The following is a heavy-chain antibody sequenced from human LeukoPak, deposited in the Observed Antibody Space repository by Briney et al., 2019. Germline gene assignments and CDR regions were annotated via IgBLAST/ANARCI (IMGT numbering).Heavy chain of an antibody. CDR1: GGSISYYY. CDR3: AREDPQTTVPEGMDV. V-gene: IGHV4-59*01. J-gene: IGHJ6*02. Sequence: PSETLSLTCTASGGSISYYYWSWIRQSPGKGLEWIGDIYYSGTTNYNPSLRSRVTISVDTSKNQFSLQLRSVTAADTAVYYCAREDPQTTVPEGMDVWGQGTTVTVSS. D-gene: IGHD4-17*01. CDR2: IYYSGTT.